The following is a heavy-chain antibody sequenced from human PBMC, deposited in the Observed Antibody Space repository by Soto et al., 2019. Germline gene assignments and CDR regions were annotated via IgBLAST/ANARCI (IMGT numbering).Heavy chain of an antibody. J-gene: IGHJ1*01. CDR1: GFSFGTNGVG. CDR2: IYWDENK. V-gene: IGHV2-5*02. CDR3: AHTQYYYDSSGYYSNAEYFQH. Sequence: SGPTLVNPTQTLTLTCTFSGFSFGTNGVGVGWIRQPPGKALEWLALIYWDENKRYSPSLKSRLTITKDTSKNQVVLTMTNMDPVDTATYYCAHTQYYYDSSGYYSNAEYFQHWGQGTLVTVSS. D-gene: IGHD3-22*01.